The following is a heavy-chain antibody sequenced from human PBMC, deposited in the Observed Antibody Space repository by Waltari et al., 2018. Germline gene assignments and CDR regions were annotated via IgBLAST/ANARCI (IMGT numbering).Heavy chain of an antibody. CDR3: ARLSRHLDHTLDL. V-gene: IGHV3-74*01. Sequence: EVQLMESGGRSVQIGGSLTLSCAASGFTFRAYWMHWVRQAPGRGLLWVSNINTDGGTKSHADSVQGRFTISRDNAKQTLYLQMNSLRADDTAVYYCARLSRHLDHTLDLWGQGTTVTVSS. CDR1: GFTFRAYW. J-gene: IGHJ6*02. CDR2: INTDGGTK.